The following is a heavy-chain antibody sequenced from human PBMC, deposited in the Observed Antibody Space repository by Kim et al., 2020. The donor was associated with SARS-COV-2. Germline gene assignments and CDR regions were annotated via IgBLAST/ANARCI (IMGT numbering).Heavy chain of an antibody. CDR2: ISAYNGNT. Sequence: ASVKVSCKASGYTFTSYGISWVRQAPGQGLEWMGWISAYNGNTNYAQKLQGRVTMTTDTSTSTAYMELRSLRSDDTAVYYCARDYGILWRDQWDAFDIWGQGTMVTVSS. CDR3: ARDYGILWRDQWDAFDI. V-gene: IGHV1-18*01. J-gene: IGHJ3*02. CDR1: GYTFTSYG. D-gene: IGHD2-21*01.